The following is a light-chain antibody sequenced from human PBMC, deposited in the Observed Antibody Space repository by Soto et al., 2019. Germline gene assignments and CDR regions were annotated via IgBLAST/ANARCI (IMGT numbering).Light chain of an antibody. CDR2: GTS. J-gene: IGLJ3*02. CDR3: QSYDSSLSAWV. CDR1: SSNIGAGFD. Sequence: QSVLTQPPSVSGAPGQRVTISCTGSSSNIGAGFDVHWYQHLPGTAPKLLIYGTSNRPSGVPDRFSGSKSGASASLAITGLQAEDESDYYCQSYDSSLSAWVFGGGTKLIVL. V-gene: IGLV1-40*01.